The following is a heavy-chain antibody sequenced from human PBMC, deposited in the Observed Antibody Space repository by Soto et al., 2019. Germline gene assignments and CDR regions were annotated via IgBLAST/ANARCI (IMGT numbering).Heavy chain of an antibody. V-gene: IGHV4-39*01. CDR3: ACIAAAGTFDY. CDR1: GGSISSSSYY. CDR2: LYYSGST. J-gene: IGHJ4*02. Sequence: QLQLQESGPGLVKPSETLSLTCTVSGGSISSSSYYWGWIRQPPGKGLEWIGSLYYSGSTYYNPSRMSRVTISVDTSKNQCSLKLSSVTAADTAVYYCACIAAAGTFDYCGQGTLVTVSS. D-gene: IGHD6-13*01.